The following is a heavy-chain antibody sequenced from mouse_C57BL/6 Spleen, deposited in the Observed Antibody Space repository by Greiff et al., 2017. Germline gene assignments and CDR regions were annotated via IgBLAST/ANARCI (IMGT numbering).Heavy chain of an antibody. CDR2: IYPGSGNT. V-gene: IGHV1-76*01. CDR3: ARSPSYFDY. D-gene: IGHD6-1*01. CDR1: GYTFTDYY. Sequence: VKLVESGAELVRPGASVKLSCKASGYTFTDYYINWVKQRPGQGLEWIARIYPGSGNTYYNEKFKGKATLTAEKSSSTAYMQLSSLTSEDSAVYFCARSPSYFDYWGQGTTLTVSS. J-gene: IGHJ2*01.